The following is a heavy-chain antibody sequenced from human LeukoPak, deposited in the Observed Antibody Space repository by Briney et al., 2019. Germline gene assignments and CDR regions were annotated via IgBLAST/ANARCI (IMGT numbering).Heavy chain of an antibody. Sequence: SETLSLTCTVSGYSISSGYYWGWIRQPPGKGLEWIGSIYHSGSTYYNPSLKSRVTISVDTSKNQFSLKLSSVTAADTAVYYCAREPGGNDDEDLDYWGQGTLVTVSS. CDR2: IYHSGST. V-gene: IGHV4-38-2*02. CDR1: GYSISSGYY. D-gene: IGHD1-1*01. CDR3: AREPGGNDDEDLDY. J-gene: IGHJ4*02.